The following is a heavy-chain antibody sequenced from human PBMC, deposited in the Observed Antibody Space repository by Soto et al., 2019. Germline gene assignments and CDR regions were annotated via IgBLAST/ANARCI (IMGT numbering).Heavy chain of an antibody. CDR3: ARDVYSSRCIVNAFDM. CDR1: GGSISSVNYY. D-gene: IGHD6-13*01. CDR2: IYYSGST. J-gene: IGHJ3*02. Sequence: QVQLQESGPGLVKPSQTLSLTCTVSGGSISSVNYYWSWIRQHPAKGLEWIGYIYYSGSTHYNPSLKSRVTISLDTSKNQFSLRLTSVTAADTAVYYCARDVYSSRCIVNAFDMWGQGTMVTVSS. V-gene: IGHV4-31*03.